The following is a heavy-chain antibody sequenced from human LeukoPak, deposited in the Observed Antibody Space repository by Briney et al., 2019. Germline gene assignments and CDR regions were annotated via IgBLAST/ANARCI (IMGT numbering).Heavy chain of an antibody. Sequence: ASVKVSCKASGYTFTSYYMHWVRQAPGQGLEGVGIINPSGGSTSYAQKFQGRVTMTRDTSTSTVYMELSSLRSEDTAVYYCARDASLLWSGYFGIYYYYGMDVWGQGTTVTVSS. D-gene: IGHD3-3*01. J-gene: IGHJ6*02. CDR3: ARDASLLWSGYFGIYYYYGMDV. CDR2: INPSGGST. CDR1: GYTFTSYY. V-gene: IGHV1-46*01.